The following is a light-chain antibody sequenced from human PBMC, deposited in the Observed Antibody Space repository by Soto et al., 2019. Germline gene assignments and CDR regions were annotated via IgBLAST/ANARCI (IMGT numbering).Light chain of an antibody. J-gene: IGLJ3*02. CDR2: TNN. CDR1: SSNIGAGYG. V-gene: IGLV1-40*01. Sequence: QPVLTQPPSVSGAPGQRVTISCTGSSSNIGAGYGVHWYQQLPGTAPKLLIYTNNNRPSGVPDRFSGSKSGTSASLAITGLLAEDEADDYCQSYDSSLSGWVFGGGTKLTVL. CDR3: QSYDSSLSGWV.